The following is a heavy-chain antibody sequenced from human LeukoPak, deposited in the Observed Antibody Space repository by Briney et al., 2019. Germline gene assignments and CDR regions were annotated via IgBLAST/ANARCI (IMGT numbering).Heavy chain of an antibody. J-gene: IGHJ3*02. V-gene: IGHV3-7*01. CDR2: IRQDESEK. CDR1: GFTVSSNY. CDR3: ARAAATHYDSSGYYPDAFDI. Sequence: PGGSLRLSCAASGFTVSSNYMSWVRQAPGKGLEWVANIRQDESEKYYVDSVKGRFTISRDNAKNSLYLQMNSLRAEDTAVYYCARAAATHYDSSGYYPDAFDIWGQGTMVTVSS. D-gene: IGHD3-22*01.